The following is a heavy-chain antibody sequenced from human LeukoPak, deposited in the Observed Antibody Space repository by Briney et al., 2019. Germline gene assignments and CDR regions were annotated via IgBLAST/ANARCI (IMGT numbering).Heavy chain of an antibody. CDR2: MNEDGREK. V-gene: IGHV3-7*01. J-gene: IGHJ4*02. CDR1: GFTFSAYW. CDR3: ARHYNSGYYGFDS. D-gene: IGHD3-22*01. Sequence: PGGSLRLSCAASGFTFSAYWMSWVRQAPGKGLEWVANMNEDGREKYYVDSLKGRFTISRDNAKQSLYLQMNSLRAEDTAVYFCARHYNSGYYGFDSWGQGTLVTVSS.